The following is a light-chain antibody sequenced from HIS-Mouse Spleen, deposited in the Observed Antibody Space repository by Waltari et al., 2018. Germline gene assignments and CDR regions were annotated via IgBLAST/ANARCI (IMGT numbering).Light chain of an antibody. V-gene: IGLV3-10*01. CDR3: YSTDSSGNHRV. CDR2: EDS. J-gene: IGLJ2*01. CDR1: ALPKKY. Sequence: SYELTQPPSVSVSPGQTARITCSGDALPKKYAYWYQQKSGQAPVLVIDEDSKRPSGIPERFSGSSSGTMAILTISGAQVEDEADYYCYSTDSSGNHRVFGGGTKLTVL.